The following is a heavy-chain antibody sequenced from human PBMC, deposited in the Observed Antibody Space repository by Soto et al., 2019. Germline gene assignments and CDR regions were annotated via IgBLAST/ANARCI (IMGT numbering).Heavy chain of an antibody. J-gene: IGHJ6*02. CDR3: ARDLVDYSVYYYYGMDV. CDR2: IEINARVT. V-gene: IGHV3-23*05. CDR1: GFSFSSYA. D-gene: IGHD4-4*01. Sequence: PGGSLRLSCIASGFSFSSYAMIWVRQAPGKGPEWVSSIEINARVTYYADSVKGRFTISRDNSKNTLYLQMNSLRAEDTAVYYCARDLVDYSVYYYYGMDVWGQGTTVTVSS.